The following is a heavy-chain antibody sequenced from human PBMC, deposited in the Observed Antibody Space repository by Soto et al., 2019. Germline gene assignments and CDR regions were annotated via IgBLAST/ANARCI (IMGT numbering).Heavy chain of an antibody. V-gene: IGHV3-23*01. CDR2: TRGSGGST. CDR1: GFTFSSYA. CDR3: AIDSGRRDY. Sequence: EVQMLESGGGLVQPGGSLRLSCAASGFTFSSYAMSWVRQAPGKALEWVSATRGSGGSTYYAASVKARFTISRDNSKNRLYLQMNSLRAEDTAVYYCAIDSGRRDYWGQGTLVTVSS. D-gene: IGHD6-19*01. J-gene: IGHJ4*02.